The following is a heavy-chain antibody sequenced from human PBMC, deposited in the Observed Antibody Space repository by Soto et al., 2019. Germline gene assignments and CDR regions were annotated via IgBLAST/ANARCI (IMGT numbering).Heavy chain of an antibody. J-gene: IGHJ5*02. CDR2: IYHSGST. CDR3: ARDSGIAARPGWFGP. V-gene: IGHV4-4*02. Sequence: SETLSLTCAVSGGSISSSNWWSWVRQPPGKGLEWIGEIYHSGSTNYNPSLKSRVTISVDTSKNQFSLKLSSVTAADTAVYYCARDSGIAARPGWFGPWGQGTLVTVS. D-gene: IGHD6-6*01. CDR1: GGSISSSNW.